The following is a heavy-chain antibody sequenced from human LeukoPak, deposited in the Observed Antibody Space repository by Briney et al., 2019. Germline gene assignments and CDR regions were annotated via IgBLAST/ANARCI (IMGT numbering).Heavy chain of an antibody. CDR2: TYYRSKWYT. D-gene: IGHD3-22*01. CDR1: GDSVSSNSAA. V-gene: IGHV6-1*01. Sequence: SQTLSLTCAISGDSVSSNSAAWNWVRQSPSRGLEWLGRTYYRSKWYTDYAESVKSRITIIPDTSKNQFSLQVTSVTPEDTAVYYCARGSSRIYYYDSSGYSHAFDYWGQGILVTVSS. CDR3: ARGSSRIYYYDSSGYSHAFDY. J-gene: IGHJ4*02.